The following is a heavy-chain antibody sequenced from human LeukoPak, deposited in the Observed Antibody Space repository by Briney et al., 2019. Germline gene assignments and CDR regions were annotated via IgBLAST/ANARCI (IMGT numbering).Heavy chain of an antibody. CDR3: ARGGPTDAFDI. Sequence: PSETLSLTCTVSGGSISSGGCYWSWIRQPPGKGLEWIGYIYHSGSTYYNPSLKSRVTISVDRSKNQFSLKLSSVTAADTAVYYCARGGPTDAFDIWGQGTMVTVSS. CDR1: GGSISSGGCY. J-gene: IGHJ3*02. D-gene: IGHD3-16*01. V-gene: IGHV4-30-2*01. CDR2: IYHSGST.